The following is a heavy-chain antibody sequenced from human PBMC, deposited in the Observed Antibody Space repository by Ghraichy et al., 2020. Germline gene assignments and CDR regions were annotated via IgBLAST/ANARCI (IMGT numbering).Heavy chain of an antibody. Sequence: SETLSLTCTVSGGSISSSSYYWGWIRQPPGKGLEWIGSIYYSGSTYYNPSLKSRVTISVDTSKNQFSLKLSSVTAADTAVYYCARHIGYSYGPDRIDYWGQGTLVTVSS. D-gene: IGHD5-18*01. CDR2: IYYSGST. J-gene: IGHJ4*02. CDR1: GGSISSSSYY. CDR3: ARHIGYSYGPDRIDY. V-gene: IGHV4-39*01.